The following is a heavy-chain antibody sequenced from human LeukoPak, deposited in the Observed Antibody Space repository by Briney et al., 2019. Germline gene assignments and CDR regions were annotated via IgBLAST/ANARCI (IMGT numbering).Heavy chain of an antibody. CDR3: ARSLIDNWFDP. CDR2: IYYSGST. V-gene: IGHV4-30-2*01. J-gene: IGHJ5*02. D-gene: IGHD3-16*01. CDR1: GGSISSGGYS. Sequence: SETLSLTCAVSGGSISSGGYSWGWIRQPPGKGLEWIGYIYYSGSTYYNPSLKSRVTISVDRSKNQFSLKLSSVTAADTAVYYCARSLIDNWFDPWGQGTLVTVSS.